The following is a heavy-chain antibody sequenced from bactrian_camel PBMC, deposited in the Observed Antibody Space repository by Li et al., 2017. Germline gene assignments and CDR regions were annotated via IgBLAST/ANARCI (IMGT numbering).Heavy chain of an antibody. CDR1: GYIFGYCG. Sequence: VQLVESGGGLVPPGGSLRLSCAASGYIFGYCGMGWYRQAPGKERELVSNILSDGTIDYADSVKGRFTISQDNTKNTVYLQLNSLKTEDMAMYYCAKDLDRHSDYVEVFGYWGQGTQVTVS. J-gene: IGHJ6*01. D-gene: IGHD4*01. V-gene: IGHV3S53*01. CDR2: ILSDGTI. CDR3: AKDLDRHSDYVEVFGY.